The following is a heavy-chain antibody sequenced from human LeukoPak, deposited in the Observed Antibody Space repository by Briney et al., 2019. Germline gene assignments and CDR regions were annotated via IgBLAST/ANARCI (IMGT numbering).Heavy chain of an antibody. J-gene: IGHJ6*02. CDR1: GFTVSSNY. Sequence: GGSLRLSCAASGFTVSSNYMSWVRQAPGKGLEWVSVIYRGGSTCYADSVKGRFTISRDNSKNTLYLQMNSLRAEDTAVYYCARGMDTVMGGYYYGMDVWGQGTTVTVSS. CDR2: IYRGGST. D-gene: IGHD5-18*01. V-gene: IGHV3-53*01. CDR3: ARGMDTVMGGYYYGMDV.